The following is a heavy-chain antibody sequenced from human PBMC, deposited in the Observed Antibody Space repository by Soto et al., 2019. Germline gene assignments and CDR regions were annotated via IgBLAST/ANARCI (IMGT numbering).Heavy chain of an antibody. CDR2: IKRKTDGGTT. J-gene: IGHJ4*02. Sequence: EVQLVESGGGLVKPGGSLRLSCAASGFTFSNAWMSWVRQAPGKGLEWVGRIKRKTDGGTTDYAAPVKGRFTISRDDSDNTVYRQMTSLKIEDTAVYYCATGGHFYDDCGQGTLVTVSS. D-gene: IGHD3-22*01. CDR1: GFTFSNAW. CDR3: ATGGHFYDD. V-gene: IGHV3-15*01.